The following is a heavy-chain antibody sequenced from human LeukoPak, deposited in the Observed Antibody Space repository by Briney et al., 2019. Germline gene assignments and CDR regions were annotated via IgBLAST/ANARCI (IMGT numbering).Heavy chain of an antibody. CDR1: GFTFSSYE. D-gene: IGHD1-26*01. CDR2: ISYDGSSK. J-gene: IGHJ3*02. V-gene: IGHV3-30*04. CDR3: ARDNSGRALDI. Sequence: GGSLRLSCAASGFTFSSYEMNWVRQAPGKGLEWVALISYDGSSKIYVESAKGRFTISRDNSKNTLYMQMSSLRAEDTAVYYCARDNSGRALDIWGQGTLVIVSA.